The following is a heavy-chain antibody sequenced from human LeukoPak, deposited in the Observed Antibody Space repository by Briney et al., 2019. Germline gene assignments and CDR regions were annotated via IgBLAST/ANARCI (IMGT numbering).Heavy chain of an antibody. J-gene: IGHJ4*02. CDR3: ASAGDQGPFDY. Sequence: GGSLRLSCAASGFTVSSNYMSWVRQAPGKGLEWVSVIYSGGSTYYADSVKGRFTISRDNSKNTLYLQMDSLRAEDTAVYYCASAGDQGPFDYWGQGTLVTVSS. D-gene: IGHD3-10*01. V-gene: IGHV3-66*01. CDR2: IYSGGST. CDR1: GFTVSSNY.